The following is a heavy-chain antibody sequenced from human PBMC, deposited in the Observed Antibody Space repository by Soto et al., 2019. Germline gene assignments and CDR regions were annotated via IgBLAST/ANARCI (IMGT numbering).Heavy chain of an antibody. CDR1: GFTFSNAW. J-gene: IGHJ4*02. CDR2: IKSKTDGGTT. V-gene: IGHV3-15*01. Sequence: EVQLVESGGGLVKPGASLRLSCAASGFTFSNAWMSWVRQAPGKGLEWVGRIKSKTDGGTTDYAAPVKGRFTISRDDSKNTLYLPMNSLKTEDTAVYYCTTERKFPPPFDYWGQGTLVTVSS. CDR3: TTERKFPPPFDY.